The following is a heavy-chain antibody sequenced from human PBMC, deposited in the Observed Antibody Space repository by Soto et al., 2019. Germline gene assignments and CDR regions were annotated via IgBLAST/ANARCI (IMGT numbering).Heavy chain of an antibody. Sequence: SETLSLSCTVSGGSICSGDYYWSWIRQHPGKGLEWIGYIYYSGSTYYNPSLKSRVTLSVDTSKNQFPLNLSSVTAADTAVYYYARSFGVAAAGTFDYWGQGTLVTVCS. CDR2: IYYSGST. V-gene: IGHV4-31*03. D-gene: IGHD6-13*01. CDR1: GGSICSGDYY. CDR3: ARSFGVAAAGTFDY. J-gene: IGHJ4*02.